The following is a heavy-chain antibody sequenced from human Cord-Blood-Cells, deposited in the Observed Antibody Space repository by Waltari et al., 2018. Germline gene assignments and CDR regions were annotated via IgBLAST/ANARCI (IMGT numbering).Heavy chain of an antibody. Sequence: QVQLVQSGAEVKKPGSSVKVSCKASGGTFSSYAISWVRQAPGQGLEWMGRIIPSIGIANYAQKFQGRVKITADKSTSTAYMELSSLRSEDTAVYYCARERMGSSSYWGQGTLVTVSS. V-gene: IGHV1-69*09. D-gene: IGHD6-6*01. J-gene: IGHJ4*02. CDR1: GGTFSSYA. CDR2: IIPSIGIA. CDR3: ARERMGSSSY.